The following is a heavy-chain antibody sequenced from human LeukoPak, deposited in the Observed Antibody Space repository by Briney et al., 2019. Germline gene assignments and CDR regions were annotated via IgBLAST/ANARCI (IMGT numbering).Heavy chain of an antibody. J-gene: IGHJ4*02. Sequence: QTGGSLRLSCAASGFTFSSYAMSWVRRAPGKGLEWVSAISGSGGSTYYADSVKGRFTISRDNSKNTLYLQMNSLRAEETAVYYCAKEEAAAGYFDYWGQGTLVTVSS. V-gene: IGHV3-23*01. D-gene: IGHD6-13*01. CDR1: GFTFSSYA. CDR3: AKEEAAAGYFDY. CDR2: ISGSGGST.